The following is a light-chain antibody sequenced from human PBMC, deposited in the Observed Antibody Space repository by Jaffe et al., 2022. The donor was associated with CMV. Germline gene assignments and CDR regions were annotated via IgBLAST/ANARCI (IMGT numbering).Light chain of an antibody. Sequence: QSALTQPASVSGSLGQSITISCTGTSSDVGNYNLVSWYQQHPGKAPKLLIYEVNKRPSGISYRFSGSKSGNTASMTISGLQSEDEADYYCSSYAGSVTFRVFGGGTKLTVL. J-gene: IGLJ3*02. CDR2: EVN. CDR1: SSDVGNYNL. V-gene: IGLV2-23*02. CDR3: SSYAGSVTFRV.